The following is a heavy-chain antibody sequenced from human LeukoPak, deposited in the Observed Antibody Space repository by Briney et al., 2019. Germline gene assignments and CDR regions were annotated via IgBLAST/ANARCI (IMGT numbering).Heavy chain of an antibody. Sequence: SETLSLTCAVYGGSFSGYYWSWIRQPPGKGLEWIVEIKHSGSSNYNPSLKSRVTISGATYKNQLYLKLSPVTAADTAVYYGARGRIDDFWRRAFIDYWGQGTLVTVSS. J-gene: IGHJ4*02. CDR1: GGSFSGYY. CDR2: IKHSGSS. D-gene: IGHD3-3*01. CDR3: ARGRIDDFWRRAFIDY. V-gene: IGHV4-34*01.